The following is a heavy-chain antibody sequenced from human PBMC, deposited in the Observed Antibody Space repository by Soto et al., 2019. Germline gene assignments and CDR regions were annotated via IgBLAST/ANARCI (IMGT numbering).Heavy chain of an antibody. D-gene: IGHD6-13*01. CDR1: GAALSSGGYF. Sequence: PSETLSLTCTVSGAALSSGGYFYTWVRQPPGKGLEWLGYIYYSGGTNYNPSLKSRVTISLDKSKSQFSLRLISVTAAGTAVYYFTEEQPDDNYLDPGGQGTLVTVSS. CDR3: TEEQPDDNYLDP. V-gene: IGHV4-61*08. CDR2: IYYSGGT. J-gene: IGHJ5*02.